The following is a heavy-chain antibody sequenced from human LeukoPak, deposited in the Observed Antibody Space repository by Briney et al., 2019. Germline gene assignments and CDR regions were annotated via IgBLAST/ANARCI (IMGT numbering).Heavy chain of an antibody. V-gene: IGHV4-4*07. D-gene: IGHD3-16*02. CDR1: GGSISSYY. CDR3: ARDIGRPTFGGVIATYFDY. CDR2: IYTSGST. Sequence: KSSETLSLTCTVSGGSISSYYWSWIRGPAGRGLEGIGRIYTSGSTNYNPSLKRRVTISVDTSKNQFSLKLSSVTAADTAVYSCARDIGRPTFGGVIATYFDYWGQGTLVTVSS. J-gene: IGHJ4*02.